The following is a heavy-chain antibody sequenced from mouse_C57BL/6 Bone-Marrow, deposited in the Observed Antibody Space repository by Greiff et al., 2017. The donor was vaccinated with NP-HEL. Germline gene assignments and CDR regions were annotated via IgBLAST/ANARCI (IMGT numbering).Heavy chain of an antibody. V-gene: IGHV5-15*01. J-gene: IGHJ4*01. CDR1: GFTFSDYG. Sequence: EVKLMESGGGLVQPGGSLKLSCAASGFTFSDYGMAWVRQAPRKGPEWVAFISNLAYSIYYADTVTGRFTISRENAKNTLYLERSSLRSEDTAMYYCARHYYYGSNHAMDYWGKGTSVTVSS. D-gene: IGHD1-1*01. CDR2: ISNLAYSI. CDR3: ARHYYYGSNHAMDY.